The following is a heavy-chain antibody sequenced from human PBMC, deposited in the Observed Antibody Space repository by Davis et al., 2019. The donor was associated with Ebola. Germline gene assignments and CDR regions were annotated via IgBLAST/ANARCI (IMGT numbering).Heavy chain of an antibody. Sequence: MPSETLSLTCTVSGGSISSSSYYWGWIRQPPGKGLEWIGNIYRSGSTSYNPSLLSRVTISVDTSKNQFSLDLTSVTAADTAVYYCARVLGDYDPHYFDCWGQGTLVTVSS. D-gene: IGHD4-17*01. CDR1: GGSISSSSYY. CDR2: IYRSGST. V-gene: IGHV4-39*07. CDR3: ARVLGDYDPHYFDC. J-gene: IGHJ4*02.